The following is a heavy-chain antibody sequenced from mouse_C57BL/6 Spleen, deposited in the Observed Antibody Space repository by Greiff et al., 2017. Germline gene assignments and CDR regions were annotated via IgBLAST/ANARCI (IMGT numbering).Heavy chain of an antibody. CDR2: IRSKSSNYAT. J-gene: IGHJ2*01. V-gene: IGHV10-3*01. Sequence: EVMLVESGGGLVQPKGSLKLSCAASGFTFHTYAMHWVRPAPGTGWEWVARIRSKSSNYATYYADSVKDRFTISRDDSQSMLYLQMNNLKTEDTAMYYCVTEGNGSYYWGQGTTLTVSS. CDR1: GFTFHTYA. CDR3: VTEGNGSYY.